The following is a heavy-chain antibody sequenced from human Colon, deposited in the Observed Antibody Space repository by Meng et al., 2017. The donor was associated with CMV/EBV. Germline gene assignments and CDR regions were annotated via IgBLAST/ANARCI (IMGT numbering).Heavy chain of an antibody. CDR3: VKGGMGKYQLLLHRRATHLDY. CDR1: GFTFSSYA. CDR2: ISGSGGST. J-gene: IGHJ4*02. D-gene: IGHD2-2*01. Sequence: GESLKISCAASGFTFSSYAMSWVRQAPGKGLEWVSAISGSGGSTYYADSVKGRFTISRDNSKNTLYLQMNSLRAEDTAVYYCVKGGMGKYQLLLHRRATHLDYWGQGTLVTVSS. V-gene: IGHV3-23*01.